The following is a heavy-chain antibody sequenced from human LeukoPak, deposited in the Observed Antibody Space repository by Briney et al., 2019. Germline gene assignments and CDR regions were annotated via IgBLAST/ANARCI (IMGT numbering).Heavy chain of an antibody. CDR1: GGSFSGYY. CDR2: INHSGST. Sequence: SETLSLTCAVYGGSFSGYYWSWIRQPPGKGLEWIGEINHSGSTNYNPSLKSRVTVSVDTSKNQSSLKLSSETAADTAVYYCARSALDTSGTYYNPQPFDYWGQGTLVTVSA. D-gene: IGHD3-10*01. J-gene: IGHJ4*02. V-gene: IGHV4-34*01. CDR3: ARSALDTSGTYYNPQPFDY.